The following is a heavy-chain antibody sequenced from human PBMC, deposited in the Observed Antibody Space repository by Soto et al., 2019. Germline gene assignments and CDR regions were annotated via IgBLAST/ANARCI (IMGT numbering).Heavy chain of an antibody. CDR3: AKETETGPFDD. D-gene: IGHD1-7*01. Sequence: TLSLTCAVSGGSISSGGYSWSWIRQPPGKGLEWIGYIYHSGSTYYNPSLKSRVTISVDRSKNQFSLKLSSVTAADTAVYYCAKETETGPFDDWGQGTLVTVSS. CDR1: GGSISSGGYS. CDR2: IYHSGST. J-gene: IGHJ4*02. V-gene: IGHV4-30-2*01.